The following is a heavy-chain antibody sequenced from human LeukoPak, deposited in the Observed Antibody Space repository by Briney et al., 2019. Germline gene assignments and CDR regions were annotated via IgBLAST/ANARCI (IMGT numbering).Heavy chain of an antibody. CDR1: GGSISSSNW. CDR3: ARVGSWYSGVYFDY. D-gene: IGHD1-26*01. Sequence: SSGTLSLTRAVSGGSISSSNWWSWVRQPPGKGLEWIGEIYHSGSTNYNPSLKSRVTISVDKSKNQFSLKLSSVTAADTAVYYCARVGSWYSGVYFDYWGQGTLVTVPS. V-gene: IGHV4-4*02. CDR2: IYHSGST. J-gene: IGHJ4*02.